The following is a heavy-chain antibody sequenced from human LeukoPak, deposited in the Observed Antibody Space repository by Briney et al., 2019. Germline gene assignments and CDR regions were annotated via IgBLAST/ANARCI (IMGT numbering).Heavy chain of an antibody. D-gene: IGHD2-15*01. CDR2: IYYSGST. CDR1: GGSISSSLYY. J-gene: IGHJ6*03. Sequence: SETLSLTCTVSGGSISSSLYYWGWIRQPPGKGLEWIGTIYYSGSTNYNPSLKSRVTISVDTSKNQFSLKLSSVTAADTAVYYCAREVVRHYYYMDVWGKGTTVTVSS. V-gene: IGHV4-39*07. CDR3: AREVVRHYYYMDV.